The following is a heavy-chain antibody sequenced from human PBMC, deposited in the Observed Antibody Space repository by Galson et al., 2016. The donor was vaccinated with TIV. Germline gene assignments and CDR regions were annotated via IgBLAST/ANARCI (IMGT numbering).Heavy chain of an antibody. J-gene: IGHJ6*02. V-gene: IGHV6-1*01. Sequence: CAISGDSVSGNTAAWNWVRQSPSRGLEWLGRTYYTSKWNTDYAVSVKGRIIIRPDTSMNQVSLQLSSVIPDDTAVYYCSRGNWNYGMGGAMDVWGHGTAVIVSS. CDR1: GDSVSGNTAA. CDR2: TYYTSKWNT. CDR3: SRGNWNYGMGGAMDV. D-gene: IGHD1-7*01.